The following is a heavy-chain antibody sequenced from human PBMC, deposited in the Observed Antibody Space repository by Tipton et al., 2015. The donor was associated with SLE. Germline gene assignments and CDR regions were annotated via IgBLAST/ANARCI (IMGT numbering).Heavy chain of an antibody. CDR3: AREEGEDGDYYDSSGYNDY. CDR1: GYTFTSFG. J-gene: IGHJ4*02. V-gene: IGHV1-18*01. CDR2: ISPYNGNT. D-gene: IGHD3-22*01. Sequence: QLVQSGAEVKKPGASVKVSCKASGYTFTSFGISWVRQAPGQGLEWMGWISPYNGNTNYAQKLQGRVTMTTDTSTSTAYMELRSLRSDDTAVYYCAREEGEDGDYYDSSGYNDYWGQGTLVTVSP.